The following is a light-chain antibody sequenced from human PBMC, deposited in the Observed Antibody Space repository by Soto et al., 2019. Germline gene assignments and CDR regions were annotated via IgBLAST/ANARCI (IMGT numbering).Light chain of an antibody. V-gene: IGLV1-40*01. Sequence: QSVLTQPPSVSGAPGQRVTISCTGSSSNIGAGSDVHWYQQLPGTVPKLLIFANINRPSGVPDRFSASKSGTSASLAITGQQADDAADYYCQYDDYRLSGQVFGTGTKLTVL. J-gene: IGLJ1*01. CDR2: ANI. CDR1: SSNIGAGSD. CDR3: QYDDYRLSGQV.